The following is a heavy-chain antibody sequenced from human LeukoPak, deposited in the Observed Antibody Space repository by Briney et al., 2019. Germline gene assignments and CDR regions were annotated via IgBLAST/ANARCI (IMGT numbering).Heavy chain of an antibody. J-gene: IGHJ3*02. V-gene: IGHV1-18*01. CDR3: ARSLTIREGDAFDI. CDR1: GYTFTSYV. CDR2: ISAYNGNT. Sequence: ASVKVSCKSSGYTFTSYVISWVRQAPGQGREWMGWISAYNGNTNYAQRLQGRVPMTTDTSTSKAYMELRSLRSDDTAVYYCARSLTIREGDAFDIWGQGTMVTVSS. D-gene: IGHD3-10*01.